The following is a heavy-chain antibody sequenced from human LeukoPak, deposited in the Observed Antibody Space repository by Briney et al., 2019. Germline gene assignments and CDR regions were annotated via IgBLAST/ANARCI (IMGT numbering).Heavy chain of an antibody. J-gene: IGHJ6*02. CDR3: ARDGSQVGRHGMDV. D-gene: IGHD3/OR15-3a*01. CDR1: GYTFTSYG. V-gene: IGHV1-18*01. CDR2: ISAYNGNT. Sequence: GASVKVSCKASGYTFTSYGISWVRQAPGQGLEWMGWISAYNGNTNYAQKLQGRVTMTTDTSTSTAFMELRSLRSDDTAVYYCARDGSQVGRHGMDVWGQGTTVTVSS.